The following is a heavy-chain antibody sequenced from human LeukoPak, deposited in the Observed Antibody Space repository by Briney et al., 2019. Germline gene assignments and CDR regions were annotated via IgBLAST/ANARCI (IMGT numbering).Heavy chain of an antibody. CDR3: ARGGTTVTPKNFDY. Sequence: GGSLRLSCVGSGFTFSSYWMSWVRQAPGKGLEWVANIKQDGNQKYYVDSVKGRFTISRDNANNSLNLQMNSLRAEDTAVYYCARGGTTVTPKNFDYWGQGTLVTVSS. V-gene: IGHV3-7*01. J-gene: IGHJ4*02. CDR1: GFTFSSYW. D-gene: IGHD4-17*01. CDR2: IKQDGNQK.